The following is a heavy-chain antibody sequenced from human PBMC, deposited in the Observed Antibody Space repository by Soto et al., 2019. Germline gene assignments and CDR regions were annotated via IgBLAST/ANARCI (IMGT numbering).Heavy chain of an antibody. Sequence: SETLSLTCTVSGGSVSSGSYYWSWIRQPPGKGLEWIGYIYYSGSTNYNPSLKSRVTISVDTSKNQFSLKLSSVTAADTAVYYCARMFGPYETDYWGQGTLVTVSS. D-gene: IGHD3-10*02. CDR1: GGSVSSGSYY. V-gene: IGHV4-61*01. CDR3: ARMFGPYETDY. CDR2: IYYSGST. J-gene: IGHJ4*02.